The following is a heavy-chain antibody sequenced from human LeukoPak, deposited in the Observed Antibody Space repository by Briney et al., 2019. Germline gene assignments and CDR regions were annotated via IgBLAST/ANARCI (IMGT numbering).Heavy chain of an antibody. D-gene: IGHD1-26*01. CDR1: GYTFTSYY. V-gene: IGHV1-46*01. CDR2: INPNGGST. J-gene: IGHJ5*02. Sequence: ASVKVSCKASGYTFTSYYMHWVRQAPGQGLEWMGLINPNGGSTGYAQKFQGRVTITRDMSTSTDYMELSSLRSEDTAIYYCARDNSVGDNAWWFDPWGQGTLVTVSS. CDR3: ARDNSVGDNAWWFDP.